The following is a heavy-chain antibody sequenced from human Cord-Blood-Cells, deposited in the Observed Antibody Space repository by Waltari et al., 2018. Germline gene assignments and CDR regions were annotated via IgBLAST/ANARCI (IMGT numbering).Heavy chain of an antibody. J-gene: IGHJ4*02. D-gene: IGHD6-6*01. Sequence: QVQLVQSGAEVKKPGASVKVSCKASGYTFTGYYMHWVRQAPGQGLAWKGWIDPNSGGTNYAQRVEGRVTMTRDTSISTAYMELSRRRSDETAVYYCAVLCSSSSCFDYWGQGTLVTVSS. CDR3: AVLCSSSSCFDY. CDR1: GYTFTGYY. V-gene: IGHV1-2*02. CDR2: IDPNSGGT.